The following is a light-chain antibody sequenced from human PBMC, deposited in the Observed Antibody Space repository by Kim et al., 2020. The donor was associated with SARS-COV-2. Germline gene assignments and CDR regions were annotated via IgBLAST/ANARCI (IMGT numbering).Light chain of an antibody. Sequence: DIQMTQSPSTLSASVGDRVTITCRASQSISSWLAWYQQKPGKAPKLLIYKASSLESGVPSRFSGSGYGTEFTLTISSLQPDDFATYYCQQYNSYSLTFGGGTKVYIK. CDR1: QSISSW. CDR3: QQYNSYSLT. CDR2: KAS. V-gene: IGKV1-5*03. J-gene: IGKJ4*01.